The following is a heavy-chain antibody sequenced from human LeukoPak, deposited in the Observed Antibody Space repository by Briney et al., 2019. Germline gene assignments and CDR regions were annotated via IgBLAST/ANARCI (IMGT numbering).Heavy chain of an antibody. Sequence: SETLSLTCNVSGGSISDINYYWAWIRQPPGKGLEWIASVYYSGTTHYNPSLQSRVTISVDTFKNQFFLNQTSVTAADTAGDYSARAKRLRGHYYDPWGKGP. V-gene: IGHV4-39*07. CDR1: GGSISDINYY. D-gene: IGHD3-22*01. CDR3: ARAKRLRGHYYDP. CDR2: VYYSGTT. J-gene: IGHJ5*02.